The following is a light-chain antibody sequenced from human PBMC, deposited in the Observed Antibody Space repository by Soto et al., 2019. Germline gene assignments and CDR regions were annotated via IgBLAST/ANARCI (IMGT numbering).Light chain of an antibody. Sequence: DIQMTQSPSSLSASVRDRVTITCQASQDISNYLNWYQQKPGKAPKVLIYDASNLGTGVPSRFSGSGSGTDFTFSISSLQPEDVATYYCQQYDGLPTFGQGTRLDIK. J-gene: IGKJ5*01. CDR1: QDISNY. CDR3: QQYDGLPT. CDR2: DAS. V-gene: IGKV1-33*01.